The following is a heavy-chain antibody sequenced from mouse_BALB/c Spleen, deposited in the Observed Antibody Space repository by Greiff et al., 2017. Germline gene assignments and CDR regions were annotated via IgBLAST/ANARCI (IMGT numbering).Heavy chain of an antibody. V-gene: IGHV5-17*02. Sequence: EVKLMESGGGLVQPGGSRKLSCAASGFTFSSFGMHWVRQAPEKGLEWVAYISSGSSTIYYADTVKGRFTISRDNPKNTLFLQMTSLRSEDTAMYYCAREGGSYYFDYWGQGTTLTVSS. CDR1: GFTFSSFG. J-gene: IGHJ2*01. CDR2: ISSGSSTI. CDR3: AREGGSYYFDY.